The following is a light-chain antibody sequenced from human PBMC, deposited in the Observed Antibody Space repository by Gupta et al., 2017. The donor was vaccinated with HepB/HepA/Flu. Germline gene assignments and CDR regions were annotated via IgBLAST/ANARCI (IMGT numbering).Light chain of an antibody. J-gene: IGKJ5*01. Sequence: DIVMTQSPLSLPVTLGQPASISCRSSQTLVHSDGNTYLHWFQQRPGQSPRRLIYEVSKRDSGVPDRFSGSGSGTDFTLKISRVEAEDVAFYYCMQVTHWPPITFGQGTRMEMK. V-gene: IGKV2-30*02. CDR1: QTLVHSDGNTY. CDR2: EVS. CDR3: MQVTHWPPIT.